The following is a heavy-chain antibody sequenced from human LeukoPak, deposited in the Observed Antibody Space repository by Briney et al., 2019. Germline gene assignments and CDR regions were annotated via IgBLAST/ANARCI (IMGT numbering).Heavy chain of an antibody. J-gene: IGHJ4*02. CDR3: LRSHGAY. CDR2: MSHSGTS. Sequence: PSETLSLTCTVSGGSVSSSSYYWGWVRQPPGKGLEWIGLMSHSGTSAYNPSLEGRLTISVDTSKNQFSLRLTSVTAADTAVYYCLRSHGAYWGQGTLVTVSS. V-gene: IGHV4-39*01. D-gene: IGHD4-17*01. CDR1: GGSVSSSSYY.